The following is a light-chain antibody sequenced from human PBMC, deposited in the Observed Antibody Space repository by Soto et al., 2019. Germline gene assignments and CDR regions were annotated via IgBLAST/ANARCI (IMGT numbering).Light chain of an antibody. CDR2: VNS. V-gene: IGLV1-40*01. CDR1: SSNIGAGYD. J-gene: IGLJ2*01. Sequence: QSVLTQPPSVSGAPGQRVTISCTGSSSNIGAGYDVHWYQQLPGTAPKLLIYVNSNRPSGVPDRFSGSKSGASASLAITGLQAEDEADYYCQSYDSSLSGSIFGGGTQLTV. CDR3: QSYDSSLSGSI.